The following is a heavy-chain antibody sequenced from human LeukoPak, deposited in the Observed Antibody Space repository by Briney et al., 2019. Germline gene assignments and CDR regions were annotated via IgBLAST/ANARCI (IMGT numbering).Heavy chain of an antibody. J-gene: IGHJ3*02. CDR3: AKDKGMRHIAMLVVVITSPRGAFDI. V-gene: IGHV3-23*01. Sequence: GGSLRLSCAASGFTFSSYGMSWVRQAPGKGLEWVSAISGSGGSKYYADSVKGRFTISRDNPKNSLYLQMNSLRPEDAADYYCAKDKGMRHIAMLVVVITSPRGAFDICGQRRMVTVYS. CDR1: GFTFSSYG. CDR2: ISGSGGSK. D-gene: IGHD3-22*01.